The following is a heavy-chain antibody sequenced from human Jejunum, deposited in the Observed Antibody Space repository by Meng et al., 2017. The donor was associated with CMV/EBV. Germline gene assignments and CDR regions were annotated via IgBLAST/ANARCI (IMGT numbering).Heavy chain of an antibody. V-gene: IGHV3-48*04. CDR2: ISGPGNTI. Sequence: CAASGFSVISNYINWVRQAPGKGLEWVSYISGPGNTIYYADSVRGRFTISRDNANNSLSLQMSGLRAEDTAVYYCVRLQWAAFDYFGQGTLVTVSS. J-gene: IGHJ4*02. D-gene: IGHD6-19*01. CDR1: GFSVISNY. CDR3: VRLQWAAFDY.